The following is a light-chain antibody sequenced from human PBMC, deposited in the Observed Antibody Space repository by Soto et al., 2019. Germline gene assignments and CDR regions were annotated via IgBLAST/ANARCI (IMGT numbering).Light chain of an antibody. J-gene: IGKJ3*01. CDR2: AAS. V-gene: IGKV1-39*01. CDR3: QQSYSGFT. CDR1: QSISSY. Sequence: DIQMTQSPSSLSASVGDRVTITCRASQSISSYLNWYQQKPGKAPKLLIYAASSLQSGVPSRFSGSGSGTDFTLTISSLQPEDFATYYCQQSYSGFTFGPGTKLDIK.